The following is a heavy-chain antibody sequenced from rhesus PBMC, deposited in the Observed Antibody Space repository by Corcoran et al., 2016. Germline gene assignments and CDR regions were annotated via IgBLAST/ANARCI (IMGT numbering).Heavy chain of an antibody. CDR1: GYSISSGYG. D-gene: IGHD6-37*01. V-gene: IGHV4-127*01. CDR3: ARDNGGGWYYFYS. CDR2: SGGSFGST. Sequence: QVQLQESGPGLVKPSETLSLTCAVSGYSISSGYGWSWIRQPPGKGLGGTGYSGGSFGSTNSTPSPKSSVPIQKAPAKTHFSVKLSSVPAADPAFYYWARDNGGGWYYFYSWGPGVLVTVSS. J-gene: IGHJ4*01.